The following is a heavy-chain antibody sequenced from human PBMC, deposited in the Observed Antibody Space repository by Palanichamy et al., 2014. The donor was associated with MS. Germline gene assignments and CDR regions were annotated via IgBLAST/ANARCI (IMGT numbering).Heavy chain of an antibody. CDR3: ARIPSGMVRGKGSLDS. CDR2: VFLSGGT. J-gene: IGHJ4*02. D-gene: IGHD3-10*01. Sequence: QVQLEESGPGLVKPSETLSLTCTVSRGSVSSSQYYWTWIRQPPGKGLEWIGYVFLSGGTRYNPSLKSRVSISIDTTKNEFSLKVNSVTAADTAVYYCARIPSGMVRGKGSLDSWGRGTLVIVSS. V-gene: IGHV4-61*01. CDR1: RGSVSSSQYY.